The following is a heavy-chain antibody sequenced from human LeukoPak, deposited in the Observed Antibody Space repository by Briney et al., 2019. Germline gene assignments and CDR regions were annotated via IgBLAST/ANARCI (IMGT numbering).Heavy chain of an antibody. J-gene: IGHJ4*02. Sequence: GESLKISCQGSGYSFTNYWIGWVRQMPGKGLEWMGIIYPGDSDTKYSPSFQGQVTISADKSISTACLQWSSLKASDTAMYYCARVTAMADYYFDYWGQGTLVTVSS. D-gene: IGHD5-18*01. CDR2: IYPGDSDT. CDR3: ARVTAMADYYFDY. V-gene: IGHV5-51*01. CDR1: GYSFTNYW.